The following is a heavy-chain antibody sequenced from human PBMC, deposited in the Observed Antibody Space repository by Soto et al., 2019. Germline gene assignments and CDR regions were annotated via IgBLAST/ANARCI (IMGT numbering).Heavy chain of an antibody. J-gene: IGHJ4*02. CDR2: IYYSGST. D-gene: IGHD6-19*01. V-gene: IGHV4-39*01. Sequence: KPSETLSLTCTVSGGSISSSSYYWGWIRQPPGKGLEWIGSIYYSGSTYYNPSLKSQVTISVDTSKNQFSLKLSSVTAADTAVYYCARQEQWLKSFDYWGQGTLVTVSS. CDR1: GGSISSSSYY. CDR3: ARQEQWLKSFDY.